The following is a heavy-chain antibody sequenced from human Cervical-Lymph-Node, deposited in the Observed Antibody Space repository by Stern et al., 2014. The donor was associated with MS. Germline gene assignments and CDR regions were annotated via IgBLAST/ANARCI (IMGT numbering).Heavy chain of an antibody. V-gene: IGHV3-23*04. D-gene: IGHD3-10*01. CDR2: FSSGGDDT. J-gene: IGHJ4*02. Sequence: VQLVESGGGLVQPGGSLRLTCAASGFTFSRYAMSWFRQAPGKGLDWVSTFSSGGDDTYYADSVKGRFTISRDNSNNTVYLQMNSLRAEDTAVYYCGKRGSSPMDYWGRGTLVIVSS. CDR1: GFTFSRYA. CDR3: GKRGSSPMDY.